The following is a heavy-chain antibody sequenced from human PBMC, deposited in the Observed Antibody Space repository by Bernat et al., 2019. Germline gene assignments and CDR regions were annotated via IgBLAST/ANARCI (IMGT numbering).Heavy chain of an antibody. D-gene: IGHD1-1*01. CDR1: GFIFSDHY. V-gene: IGHV3-71*04. J-gene: IGHJ4*02. CDR3: TGGYNNWSEYFDY. Sequence: EVQLVESGGGLVQPGGSLRVSCAASGFIFSDHYVQWVRQVPGKGPEWVGFIRNKANGGTTEYAASVKGRFTISRDDSKSIAYLQMSSLKIEDTAVYYCTGGYNNWSEYFDYWGQGVLVTVSS. CDR2: IRNKANGGTT.